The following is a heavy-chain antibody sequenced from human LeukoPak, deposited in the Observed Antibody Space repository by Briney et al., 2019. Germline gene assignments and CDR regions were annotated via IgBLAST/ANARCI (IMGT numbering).Heavy chain of an antibody. CDR3: ARGNYGDHADY. J-gene: IGHJ4*02. CDR2: ISIIRSTI. V-gene: IGHV3-48*01. CDR1: GFTLGSYS. Sequence: GGSLRLSCAASGFTLGSYSMNWVRQAPGRGLEWVSYISIIRSTIYYADSVRGRFTISRDNAKNSLYLQMNSLRAEDTAVYYCARGNYGDHADYWGQGTLVTVSS. D-gene: IGHD4-17*01.